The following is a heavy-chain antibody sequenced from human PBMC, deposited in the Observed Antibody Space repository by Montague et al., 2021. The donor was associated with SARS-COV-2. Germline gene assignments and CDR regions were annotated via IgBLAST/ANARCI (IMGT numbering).Heavy chain of an antibody. J-gene: IGHJ4*02. CDR1: GESISSSDHY. Sequence: SETLSLTCSVSGESISSSDHYWAWIRQPPGKRLEWVGSIYYRGNTYYNPSLKSRLTISVDTSKDEISLRLASVTAADTALYYCARQRLLRVVRNPKDFDSWGQGTLVTVSS. D-gene: IGHD3-10*01. V-gene: IGHV4-39*01. CDR2: IYYRGNT. CDR3: ARQRLLRVVRNPKDFDS.